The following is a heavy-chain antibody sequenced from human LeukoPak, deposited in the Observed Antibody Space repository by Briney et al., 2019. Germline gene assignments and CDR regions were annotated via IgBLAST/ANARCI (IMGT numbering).Heavy chain of an antibody. V-gene: IGHV1-69*04. J-gene: IGHJ4*02. Sequence: ASVKVSCKASGGTFSSYAISWVRQAPGQGLEWMGRIIPILGIANYAQNFQRRVTITANKSTSTAYMELSSLRSEDTAVYYCARAYYGGNSGGYYFDYWGQGTLVTVSS. CDR3: ARAYYGGNSGGYYFDY. CDR1: GGTFSSYA. CDR2: IIPILGIA. D-gene: IGHD4-17*01.